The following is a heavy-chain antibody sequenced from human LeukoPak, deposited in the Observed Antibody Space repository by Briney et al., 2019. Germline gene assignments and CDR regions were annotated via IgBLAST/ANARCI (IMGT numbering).Heavy chain of an antibody. Sequence: GGSLRLSCAASGITFSSYAMHWVRQAPGKGLEWVSGISWNSDSIGYADSVKGRFTISRDNAKNFLYLQMNSLRADDTALYYCARDTGLWGQGTMVTVSS. CDR2: ISWNSDSI. CDR3: ARDTGL. V-gene: IGHV3-9*01. CDR1: GITFSSYA. J-gene: IGHJ3*01. D-gene: IGHD1-1*01.